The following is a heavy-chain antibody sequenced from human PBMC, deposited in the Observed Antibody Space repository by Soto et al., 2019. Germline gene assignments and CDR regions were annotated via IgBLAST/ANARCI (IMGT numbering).Heavy chain of an antibody. V-gene: IGHV4-59*01. J-gene: IGHJ4*02. CDR3: ARAAYSSGWYPLDY. CDR2: IYYGGST. Sequence: PSETLSLTCTVSGGSISSYYWSWIRQPPGKGLEWIGYIYYGGSTNYNPSLKSRVTISVDTSKNQFSLKLSSVTAADTAVYYCARAAYSSGWYPLDYWGQGTLGTVSS. D-gene: IGHD6-19*01. CDR1: GGSISSYY.